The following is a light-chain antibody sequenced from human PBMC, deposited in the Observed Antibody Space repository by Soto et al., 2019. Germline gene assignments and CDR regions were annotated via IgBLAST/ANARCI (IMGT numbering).Light chain of an antibody. CDR3: QQRSNWQGT. CDR2: DAS. V-gene: IGKV3-11*01. Sequence: EIVLTQSPATLSLSPGERATLSCRASQSVSSYFAWYQQKPGQAPRLLIYDASNRATGIPARFSGSGSGTDFTFTISSLEPEDFAVYYCQQRSNWQGTFGQGTKVDIK. J-gene: IGKJ1*01. CDR1: QSVSSY.